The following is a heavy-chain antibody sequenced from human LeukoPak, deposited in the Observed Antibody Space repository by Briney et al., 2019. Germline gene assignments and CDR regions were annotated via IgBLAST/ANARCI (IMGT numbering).Heavy chain of an antibody. CDR3: TRETPGLVDTATRGWFDP. CDR1: GFTFGDSA. D-gene: IGHD5-18*01. J-gene: IGHJ5*02. Sequence: PGQSLRLSCTGSGFTFGDSAMSWVRQAPGKGLEWVSYIRSKSYGGTTEYDASVKGRFRISRDDSKCIAYLQMNSLKAEDTAVYYCTRETPGLVDTATRGWFDPWGQGTLVTVSS. CDR2: IRSKSYGGTT. V-gene: IGHV3-49*04.